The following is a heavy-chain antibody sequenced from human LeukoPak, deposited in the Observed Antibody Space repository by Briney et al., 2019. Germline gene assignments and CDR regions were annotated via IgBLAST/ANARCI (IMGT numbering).Heavy chain of an antibody. CDR1: GFTFSSYA. Sequence: GGSLRLSCAASGFTFSSYAMHWVRQAPGKGLEWASGINWNGGSTGYADSVKGRFTISRDNAKNSLYLQMNSLRAEDMALYYCAKANWGSRLGAFDIWGQGTMVTVSS. CDR3: AKANWGSRLGAFDI. J-gene: IGHJ3*02. V-gene: IGHV3-20*04. D-gene: IGHD7-27*01. CDR2: INWNGGST.